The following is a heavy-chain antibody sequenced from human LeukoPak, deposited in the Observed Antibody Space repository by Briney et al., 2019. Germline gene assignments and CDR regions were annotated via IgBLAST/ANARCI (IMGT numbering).Heavy chain of an antibody. CDR1: GFTFSSYG. V-gene: IGHV3-30*18. D-gene: IGHD4-11*01. CDR2: ISYDGSNK. Sequence: GRSLRLSCAASGFTFSSYGMHWVRQAPGKGLEWVAVISYDGSNKYYADSVKGRFTISRDNSKNTLYLQMSSLRAEDTAVYYCAKDDDDYPFDYWGQGTLVTVSS. CDR3: AKDDDDYPFDY. J-gene: IGHJ4*02.